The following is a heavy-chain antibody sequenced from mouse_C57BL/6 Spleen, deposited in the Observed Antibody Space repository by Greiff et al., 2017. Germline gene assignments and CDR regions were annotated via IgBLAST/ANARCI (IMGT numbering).Heavy chain of an antibody. J-gene: IGHJ3*01. CDR3: ARQGEWLSWFAY. V-gene: IGHV1-52*01. CDR2: IDPSDSET. D-gene: IGHD1-3*01. Sequence: QVQLQQPGAELVRPGSSVKLSCKASGYTFTSYWMHWVKQRPIQGLEWIGNIDPSDSETHYNQKFKDKATLTVDKSSSTAYMQLSSLTSEDSAVYYCARQGEWLSWFAYWGQGTLVTVSA. CDR1: GYTFTSYW.